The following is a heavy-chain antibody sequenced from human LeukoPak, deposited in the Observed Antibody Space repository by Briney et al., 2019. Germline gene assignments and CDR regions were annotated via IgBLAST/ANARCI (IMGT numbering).Heavy chain of an antibody. Sequence: ASVKVSCKASGYTFPSYDIHWVRQATGQGLEWMGWMNPNSGNTGCAHKFQGRVTLTRNTSKSRAYIELSSLRSEDTAVYYCARGRGWRYCSGGSCYGKDYWGQGTLVTVSS. D-gene: IGHD2-15*01. J-gene: IGHJ4*02. CDR3: ARGRGWRYCSGGSCYGKDY. CDR1: GYTFPSYD. CDR2: MNPNSGNT. V-gene: IGHV1-8*01.